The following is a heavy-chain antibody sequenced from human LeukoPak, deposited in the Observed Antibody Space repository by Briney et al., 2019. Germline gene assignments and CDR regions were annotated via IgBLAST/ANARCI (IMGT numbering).Heavy chain of an antibody. CDR2: IEYSGST. D-gene: IGHD6-19*01. Sequence: PPETLSLTCSVSGGSIGSRYHYWGWIRQPPGKGLEWIGSIEYSGSTYYNPPLKSRVIMSVDTSKKQFSLKVTSVTAADTAVYYCARLAHSSGYLAFDYWGQGTLVTVSS. CDR3: ARLAHSSGYLAFDY. CDR1: GGSIGSRYHY. V-gene: IGHV4-39*01. J-gene: IGHJ4*02.